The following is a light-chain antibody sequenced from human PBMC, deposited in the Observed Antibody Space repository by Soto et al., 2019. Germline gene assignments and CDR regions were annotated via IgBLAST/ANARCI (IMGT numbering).Light chain of an antibody. CDR1: QTIGNW. CDR3: QQCNTYPLT. J-gene: IGKJ4*01. Sequence: DIQMTQSPSTLSASVGDRVTITCRASQTIGNWLAWYQQKPGKVPKVLIYKASSLESGVPSRFSGSGSGTEFTLTISSLQPDDFASYYCQQCNTYPLTFGGGTKVEIK. CDR2: KAS. V-gene: IGKV1-5*03.